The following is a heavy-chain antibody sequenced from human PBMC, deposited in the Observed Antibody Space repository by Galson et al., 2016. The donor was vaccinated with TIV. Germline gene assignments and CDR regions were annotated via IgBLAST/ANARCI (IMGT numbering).Heavy chain of an antibody. CDR2: IYNSGST. CDR1: GGSISSGGYF. CDR3: ARWAVSGSYYDYFQH. Sequence: TLSLTCNVSGGSISSGGYFWSWIRQHPGKGLEWIGNIYNSGSTYYKPSLKSRVTISVDTSKNQFSLSLTSVTAADTAVYYCARWAVSGSYYDYFQHWAGAPWSPSPQ. J-gene: IGHJ1*01. D-gene: IGHD1-26*01. V-gene: IGHV4-31*03.